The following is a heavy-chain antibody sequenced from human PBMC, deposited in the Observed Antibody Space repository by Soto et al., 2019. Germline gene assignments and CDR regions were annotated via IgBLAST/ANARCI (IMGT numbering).Heavy chain of an antibody. Sequence: ASVKVSCKASGYSFSGYGVHWVRRAPRQRFEWMGWINVAKGKTKYSQKFQGRVTVTRDTSASTVYMDLSGLRSEDTAVYYCTRDRAREGYFGMDVWGQGTTVTVSS. CDR1: GYSFSGYG. J-gene: IGHJ6*02. D-gene: IGHD5-12*01. V-gene: IGHV1-3*01. CDR3: TRDRAREGYFGMDV. CDR2: INVAKGKT.